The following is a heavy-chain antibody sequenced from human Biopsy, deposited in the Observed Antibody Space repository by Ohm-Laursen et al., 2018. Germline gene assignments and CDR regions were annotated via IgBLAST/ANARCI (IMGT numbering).Heavy chain of an antibody. CDR3: ATELLPPGVGGPWLDS. D-gene: IGHD3-10*01. Sequence: SLRLSCSAPGVTLSGYGMNWVRQAPGKGLEWVSSISASSSYIHYADSVKGRFTVSRDNTKNSLYLQMNSLRAAGTAIYYCATELLPPGVGGPWLDSWGQGAPVTVSS. J-gene: IGHJ5*01. CDR2: ISASSSYI. V-gene: IGHV3-21*06. CDR1: GVTLSGYG.